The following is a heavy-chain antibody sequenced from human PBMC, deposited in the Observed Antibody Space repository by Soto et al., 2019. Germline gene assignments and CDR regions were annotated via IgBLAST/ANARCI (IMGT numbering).Heavy chain of an antibody. CDR2: ISSGGGKT. CDR1: GFTFNNYA. V-gene: IGHV3-23*01. CDR3: AKVIDKDGYRISPLDY. J-gene: IGHJ4*02. Sequence: GGSLRLSCAASGFTFNNYAMSWVRQAPGTGLEWVSGISSGGGKTYFADSVKGRFTISRDNSKNTLYLQMNSLRAEDTAVYYCAKVIDKDGYRISPLDYCGQGTLVTVSS. D-gene: IGHD5-12*01.